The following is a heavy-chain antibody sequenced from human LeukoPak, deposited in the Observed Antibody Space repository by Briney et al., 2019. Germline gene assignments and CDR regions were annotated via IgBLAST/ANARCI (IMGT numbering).Heavy chain of an antibody. J-gene: IGHJ3*02. V-gene: IGHV1-2*02. D-gene: IGHD7-27*01. CDR3: ARAGDPAYDAFDI. Sequence: ASVKVSCKASGYIFIDHYMHWVRQAPGQGLEWMGWINPDSGATNYAQKFQGGVTMTRDTSISTAYMELSGLRSDDTAVYYCARAGDPAYDAFDIWGQGTLVTVSS. CDR2: INPDSGAT. CDR1: GYIFIDHY.